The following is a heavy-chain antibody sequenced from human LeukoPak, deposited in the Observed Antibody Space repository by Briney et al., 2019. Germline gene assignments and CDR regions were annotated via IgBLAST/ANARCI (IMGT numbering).Heavy chain of an antibody. J-gene: IGHJ5*02. D-gene: IGHD6-13*01. V-gene: IGHV5-51*01. CDR2: IYPGDSDT. CDR1: GYRFTSYW. Sequence: GESLKISCKGSGYRFTSYWIGWVRQLPGKGLEGMGIIYPGDSDTRYSPSFQGQVTISADKSISTAYLQWSSLKAADTAMYYCAITYSSLSFSFDPWGQGTLVTVSS. CDR3: AITYSSLSFSFDP.